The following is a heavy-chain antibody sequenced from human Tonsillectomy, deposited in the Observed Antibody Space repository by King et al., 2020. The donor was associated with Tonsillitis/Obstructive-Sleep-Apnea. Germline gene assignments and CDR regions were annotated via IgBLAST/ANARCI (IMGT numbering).Heavy chain of an antibody. J-gene: IGHJ6*02. Sequence: VQLVESGGGVVQPGRSLRLSCAASGFTFSSYGMHWVRQAPGKGLEGVAVISYDGSNKYYADSVKGRFTISRDNSKNTLYLQMNSLRAEDTAVYYCAKDASIAARGGMDVWGQGTTVTVSS. CDR2: ISYDGSNK. D-gene: IGHD6-6*01. CDR3: AKDASIAARGGMDV. CDR1: GFTFSSYG. V-gene: IGHV3-30*18.